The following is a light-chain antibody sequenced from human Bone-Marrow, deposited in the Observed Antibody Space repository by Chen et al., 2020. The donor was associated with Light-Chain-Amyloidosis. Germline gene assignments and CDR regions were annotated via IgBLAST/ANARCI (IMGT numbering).Light chain of an antibody. CDR1: SSDVGGDNH. V-gene: IGLV2-14*01. CDR2: EVT. CDR3: SSYTITNTLV. Sequence: SALTHPSSGFGPPGQPFTISSTGTSSDVGGDNHVSWYQQHPDKAPKLMIYEVTNRPSWVPDRFSGSKSDNTASLTISGLQTEDEADYFCSSYTITNTLVFGSGTRVTVL. J-gene: IGLJ1*01.